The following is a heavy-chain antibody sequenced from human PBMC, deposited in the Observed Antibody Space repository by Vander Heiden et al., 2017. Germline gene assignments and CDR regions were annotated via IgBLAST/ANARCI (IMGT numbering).Heavy chain of an antibody. V-gene: IGHV3-73*02. J-gene: IGHJ5*02. D-gene: IGHD2-15*01. CDR2: IRSKANSYAT. CDR1: GFTFSGSA. CDR3: TRGYCSGGSCYNNWFDP. Sequence: EVQLVESGGGLVQPGGSLKLSCAASGFTFSGSAMHWVRQASGKGLEWVGRIRSKANSYATAYAASVKGRFTISRDDSKNTAYLQMNSLKTEDTAVYYCTRGYCSGGSCYNNWFDPWGQGTLVTVSS.